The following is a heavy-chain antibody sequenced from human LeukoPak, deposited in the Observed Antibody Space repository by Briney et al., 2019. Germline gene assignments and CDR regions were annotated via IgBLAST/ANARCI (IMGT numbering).Heavy chain of an antibody. CDR1: GGSFSGYY. CDR3: ARGDYPHKKTVVVAATVWFDP. V-gene: IGHV4-34*01. D-gene: IGHD2-15*01. J-gene: IGHJ5*02. CDR2: INHSGST. Sequence: SETLSLTCAVYGGSFSGYYWSWIRQPPGKGLEWIGEINHSGSTNYNPSLKSRVTISVDTSKNQFSLKLSSVTAADTAVYYCARGDYPHKKTVVVAATVWFDPWGQGTLVTVSS.